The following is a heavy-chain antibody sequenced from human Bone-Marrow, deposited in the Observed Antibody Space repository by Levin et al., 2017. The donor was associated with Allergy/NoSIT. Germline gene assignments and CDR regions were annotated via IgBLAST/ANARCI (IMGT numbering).Heavy chain of an antibody. CDR2: ISVYSGNT. V-gene: IGHV1-18*01. D-gene: IGHD6-6*01. J-gene: IGHJ4*02. Sequence: AASVKVSCKASGYTFSSYDISWVRQAPGQGLEWVGWISVYSGNTNYAQKLQGRVTMTTDTSTSTAYMELRSLISDDTAVYYCARGSGSSSRGFDFWGQGTLVTVSS. CDR1: GYTFSSYD. CDR3: ARGSGSSSRGFDF.